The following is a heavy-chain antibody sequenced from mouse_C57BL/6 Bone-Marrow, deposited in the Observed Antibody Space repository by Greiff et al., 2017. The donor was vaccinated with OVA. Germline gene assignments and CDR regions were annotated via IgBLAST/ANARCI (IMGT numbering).Heavy chain of an antibody. Sequence: QVHVKQSGAELVRPGTSVKMSCKASGYTFTNYWIGWAKQRPGHGLEWIGDIYPGGGYTNYNEKFKGKATLTADKSSSTAYMQFSSLTSEDSAIYYCARLGLRRGFAYWGQGTLVTVSA. CDR2: IYPGGGYT. CDR3: ARLGLRRGFAY. J-gene: IGHJ3*01. CDR1: GYTFTNYW. V-gene: IGHV1-63*01. D-gene: IGHD2-4*01.